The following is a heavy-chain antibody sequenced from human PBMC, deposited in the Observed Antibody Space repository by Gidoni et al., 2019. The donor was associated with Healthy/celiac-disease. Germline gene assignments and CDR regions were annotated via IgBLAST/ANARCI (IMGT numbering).Heavy chain of an antibody. CDR1: GYTFTSYD. V-gene: IGHV1-8*01. CDR3: ARGRLGVDAELRFHGWYYYYYGMDV. Sequence: QVQLVQSGAEVKKTGASVKVSCKASGYTFTSYDINWVRRATGQGLEWMGWMNPNSGNTGYAQKFQGRVTMTRNTSISTAYMELSSLRSEDTAVYYCARGRLGVDAELRFHGWYYYYYGMDVWGQGTTVTVSS. J-gene: IGHJ6*02. D-gene: IGHD3-3*01. CDR2: MNPNSGNT.